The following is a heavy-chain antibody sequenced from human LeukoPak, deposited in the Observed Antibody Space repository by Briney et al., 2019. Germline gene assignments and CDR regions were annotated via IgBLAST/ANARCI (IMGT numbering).Heavy chain of an antibody. CDR3: ARQKYSSGWYPDAFDI. CDR1: GGSISSSSYY. D-gene: IGHD6-19*01. J-gene: IGHJ3*02. Sequence: SETLSLTCTVSGGSISSSSYYWGWIRQPPGKGLEWIGSIYYSGSTYYNPSLKSRVTISVDTSKNQFSLKLSSVTAADTAVYYCARQKYSSGWYPDAFDIWGQGTMVTVSS. V-gene: IGHV4-39*01. CDR2: IYYSGST.